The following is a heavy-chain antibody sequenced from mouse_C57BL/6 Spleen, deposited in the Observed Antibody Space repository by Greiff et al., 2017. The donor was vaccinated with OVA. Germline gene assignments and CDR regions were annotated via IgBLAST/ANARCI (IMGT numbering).Heavy chain of an antibody. D-gene: IGHD1-1*01. CDR3: ARDYGSNYAMDY. V-gene: IGHV1-80*01. CDR1: GYAFSNYW. CDR2: IYPGDGDT. J-gene: IGHJ4*01. Sequence: VQLQQSGAELVKPGASVRISCKASGYAFSNYWMNWVKQRPGKGLEWIGQIYPGDGDTNYNGKFKGKATLTADKSSSTAYMQLSSLTSEDSAVYFCARDYGSNYAMDYWGQGTAVTVSS.